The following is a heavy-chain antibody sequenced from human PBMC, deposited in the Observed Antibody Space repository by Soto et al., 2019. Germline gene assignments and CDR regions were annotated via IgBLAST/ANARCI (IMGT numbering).Heavy chain of an antibody. D-gene: IGHD1-26*01. CDR1: GFTFSTYA. V-gene: IGHV3-23*04. CDR3: AKGVGAKRYYFDY. Sequence: EVQLVESGGGLVQPGGSLRLSCAASGFTFSTYAMTWVRQAPGKGLEWVSGISGSGGSTYHADSVKGRLTISRDSSKNTVYLQMNSLRAEDTAVYYCAKGVGAKRYYFDYWGQGTLVTVSS. CDR2: ISGSGGST. J-gene: IGHJ4*02.